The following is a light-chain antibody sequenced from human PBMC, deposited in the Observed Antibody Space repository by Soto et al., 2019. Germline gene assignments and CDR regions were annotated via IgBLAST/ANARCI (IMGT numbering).Light chain of an antibody. J-gene: IGKJ5*01. CDR2: AAS. Sequence: EIVLPQSPASLSLYPGERATLSCRASQSVDSHLVWYQQKPGQAPRLLIFAASNRATGIPVRFSGSGSGTVFTLAINRLEPDDFAVYYCQQSSDWPITFGQGTLLEIK. CDR1: QSVDSH. CDR3: QQSSDWPIT. V-gene: IGKV3-11*01.